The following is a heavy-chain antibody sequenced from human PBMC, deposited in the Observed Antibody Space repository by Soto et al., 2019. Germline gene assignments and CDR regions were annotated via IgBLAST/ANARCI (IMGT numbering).Heavy chain of an antibody. CDR2: ISGSGGST. D-gene: IGHD2-21*02. Sequence: GGPLRLSCAASGFTFRSYAMSWVRQAPGKGLEWVSAISGSGGSTYYADSVKGRFTISRDNSKNTLYLQMNSLRAEDTAVYYCAKDPAHIVVVTAISDWFDPWGQGTLVTVSS. V-gene: IGHV3-23*01. CDR1: GFTFRSYA. J-gene: IGHJ5*02. CDR3: AKDPAHIVVVTAISDWFDP.